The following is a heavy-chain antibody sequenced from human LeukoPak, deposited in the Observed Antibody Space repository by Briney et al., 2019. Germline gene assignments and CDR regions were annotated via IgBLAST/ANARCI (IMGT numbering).Heavy chain of an antibody. D-gene: IGHD2-15*01. CDR3: AVYCSGGSCYSRVRANWFDP. CDR2: IYYSGST. V-gene: IGHV4-59*01. CDR1: GGSISSYY. Sequence: SETLSLTCTVSGGSISSYYWSWIRQPPGKGLEWIGYIYYSGSTNYNPSLKSRVTISVDTSKNQFSLKLSSVTAADTAVYYCAVYCSGGSCYSRVRANWFDPWGQGTLVTVSS. J-gene: IGHJ5*02.